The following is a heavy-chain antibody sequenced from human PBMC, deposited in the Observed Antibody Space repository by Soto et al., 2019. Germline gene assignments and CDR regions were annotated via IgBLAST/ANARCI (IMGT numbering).Heavy chain of an antibody. D-gene: IGHD6-13*01. CDR1: GYTFTGYY. V-gene: IGHV1-2*04. J-gene: IGHJ1*01. CDR2: INPNSGGT. Sequence: GASVKVSCKASGYTFTGYYMHWVRQAPGQGLEWMGWINPNSGGTNYAQKFQGWVTMTRDTSISTAYMELSRLRSDDTAVYYCARVAGIAAAGTSEYFQHWGQGTLVTSPQ. CDR3: ARVAGIAAAGTSEYFQH.